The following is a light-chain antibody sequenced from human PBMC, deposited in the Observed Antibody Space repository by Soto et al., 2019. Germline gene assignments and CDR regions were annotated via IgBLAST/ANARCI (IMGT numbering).Light chain of an antibody. Sequence: EIVLTQSPATLSVSLGERATLSCRASQSVSSNLAWYQQKPGQAPRLLIYGASYRATGNPARFSGSGSGTEFTLTISSLQSEDFAVYYCQQYNDWPWTFGQGTRLEIK. CDR1: QSVSSN. V-gene: IGKV3-15*01. CDR2: GAS. J-gene: IGKJ5*01. CDR3: QQYNDWPWT.